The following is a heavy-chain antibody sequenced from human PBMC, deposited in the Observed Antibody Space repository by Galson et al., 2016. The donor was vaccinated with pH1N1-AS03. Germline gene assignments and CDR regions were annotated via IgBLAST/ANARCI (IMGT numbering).Heavy chain of an antibody. J-gene: IGHJ4*02. CDR1: GFTFRNYN. CDR2: ITGGSDTI. CDR3: ARGYCTGGSCYGQFDH. V-gene: IGHV3-48*01. D-gene: IGHD2-15*01. Sequence: SLRLSCAASGFTFRNYNLNWVRQAPGKGLEWISYITGGSDTIFYADSVRGRFTISRDNAKNSGFLQMNSLRPDDTAVYYCARGYCTGGSCYGQFDHWGQGTLVTVSS.